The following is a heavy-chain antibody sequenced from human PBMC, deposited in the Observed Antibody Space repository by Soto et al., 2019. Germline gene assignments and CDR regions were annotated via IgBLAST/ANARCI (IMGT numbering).Heavy chain of an antibody. Sequence: QVQLQESGPGLVKPSGTLSLTCAVSGDSISNTNWWSWVRQPPGKGLEWIGEIYHSGDTNYNSSLQSRVFLSVDTSKNQFFLKVNSVTAADTGVYYCARGERQQQRDTWGRGILVTVSS. CDR3: ARGERQQQRDT. CDR1: GDSISNTNW. D-gene: IGHD6-13*01. V-gene: IGHV4-4*02. J-gene: IGHJ5*02. CDR2: IYHSGDT.